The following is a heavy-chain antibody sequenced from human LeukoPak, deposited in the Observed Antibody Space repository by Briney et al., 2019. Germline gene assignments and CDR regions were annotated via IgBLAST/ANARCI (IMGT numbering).Heavy chain of an antibody. CDR1: GFTVSSNY. D-gene: IGHD3-22*01. Sequence: GGSLRLSCAASGFTVSSNYMSWVRQAPGKGLEWVSVICSGGSTYYADSVKGRFTISRDNSKNTLYLQMNSLRAEDTAVYYCAKVMPHYYDSSGYGFDYWGQGTLVTVSS. V-gene: IGHV3-53*01. CDR3: AKVMPHYYDSSGYGFDY. J-gene: IGHJ4*02. CDR2: ICSGGST.